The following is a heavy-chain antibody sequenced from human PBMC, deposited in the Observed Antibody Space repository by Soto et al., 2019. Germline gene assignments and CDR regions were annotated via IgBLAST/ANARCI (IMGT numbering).Heavy chain of an antibody. D-gene: IGHD3-22*01. Sequence: PSETLSLTCTVSGVSVSSSDYYWGWLRQPPGEGLEWIGSIYHNGRTYYSPSLKSRVTISADTFANQLSLKLTSLTAADTAVYYCMLGSGWKDFDYWGQGTLVTVSS. V-gene: IGHV4-39*01. CDR1: GVSVSSSDYY. CDR3: MLGSGWKDFDY. J-gene: IGHJ4*02. CDR2: IYHNGRT.